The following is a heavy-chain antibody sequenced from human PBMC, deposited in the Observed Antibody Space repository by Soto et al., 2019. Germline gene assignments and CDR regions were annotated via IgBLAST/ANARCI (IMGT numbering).Heavy chain of an antibody. D-gene: IGHD2-15*01. CDR3: TREEYCTGGTCYRYFGL. CDR1: GYTFTAYH. V-gene: IGHV1-3*01. CDR2: IKPDNGNT. Sequence: QAQLVQSGAEVKKPGASVRVSCTTSGYTFTAYHIHWLRQAPGQRLEWLGWIKPDNGNTKYSQNFWGRVTITRDTSASTAHMELSSLRPEDTAIYYCTREEYCTGGTCYRYFGLWGRGTLVTVSS. J-gene: IGHJ2*01.